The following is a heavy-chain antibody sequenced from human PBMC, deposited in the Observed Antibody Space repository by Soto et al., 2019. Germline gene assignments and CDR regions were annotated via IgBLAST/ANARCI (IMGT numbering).Heavy chain of an antibody. D-gene: IGHD6-6*01. J-gene: IGHJ4*02. Sequence: QVQLQQWGAGLLKPSETLSLTCAVYGGSFSGYYWSWIRQPPGKGLEWIGQINHSGSTNYNPSLISRVTISVDTSTNQFSLMLSSVTAADTDVYYCARTSRFDYWGQGTLVTVSS. V-gene: IGHV4-34*01. CDR1: GGSFSGYY. CDR3: ARTSRFDY. CDR2: INHSGST.